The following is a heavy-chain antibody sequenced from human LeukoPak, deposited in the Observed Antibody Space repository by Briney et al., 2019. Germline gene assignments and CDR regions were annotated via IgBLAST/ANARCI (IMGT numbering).Heavy chain of an antibody. D-gene: IGHD5-24*01. CDR2: IYYSGST. CDR1: GGSISSYY. V-gene: IGHV4-59*01. Sequence: PSETLSLTCTVSGGSISSYYWSWIRQPPGKGLEWIGYIYYSGSTNYNPSLKSRVTISVDTSKNQFSLKLSSVTAADTAVYYCARARDAYNILDLWGRGTLVTVSS. J-gene: IGHJ2*01. CDR3: ARARDAYNILDL.